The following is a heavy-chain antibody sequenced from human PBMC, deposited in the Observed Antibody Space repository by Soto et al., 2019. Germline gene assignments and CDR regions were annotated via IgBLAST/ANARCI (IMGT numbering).Heavy chain of an antibody. CDR1: GGSITDYS. V-gene: IGHV4-4*07. D-gene: IGHD2-21*02. Sequence: SETLSLTCTVSGGSITDYSWVWIRQPAGKGLEWIGRIFSSGSTNYNPSLKGRITMSLDTSKNQFSLKLNSATATDTAVYFCARDQGVVVTADNWFDPWGQGIQVTVSS. CDR2: IFSSGST. CDR3: ARDQGVVVTADNWFDP. J-gene: IGHJ5*02.